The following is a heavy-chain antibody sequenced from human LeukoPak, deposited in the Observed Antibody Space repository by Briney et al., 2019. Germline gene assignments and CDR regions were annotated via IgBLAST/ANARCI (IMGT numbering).Heavy chain of an antibody. CDR2: ISFDGSDK. CDR3: AKGTLRLHRWFDP. CDR1: GFTFSSCG. D-gene: IGHD4-11*01. V-gene: IGHV3-30*18. J-gene: IGHJ5*02. Sequence: PGRSLRLSCAASGFTFSSCGMQWVRQAPGKGLEWVAVISFDGSDKHYADSVKGRFTISRDNSKNMLYLQMNSLRAEDTAVYYCAKGTLRLHRWFDPWGQGTLVTVSS.